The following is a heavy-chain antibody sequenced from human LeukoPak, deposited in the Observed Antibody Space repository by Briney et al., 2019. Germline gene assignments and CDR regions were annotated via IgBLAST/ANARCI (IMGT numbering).Heavy chain of an antibody. CDR1: GGSISSSNW. CDR2: IYHSGST. D-gene: IGHD6-13*01. Sequence: SGTLSLTCAVSGGSISSSNWWSWVRQPPGKGLEWIGEIYHSGSTNYNPSLKSRVTISVDKSKNQFSPKLSSVTAADTAVYYCARRHSSSSYGMDVWGQGTTVTVSS. J-gene: IGHJ6*02. CDR3: ARRHSSSSYGMDV. V-gene: IGHV4-4*02.